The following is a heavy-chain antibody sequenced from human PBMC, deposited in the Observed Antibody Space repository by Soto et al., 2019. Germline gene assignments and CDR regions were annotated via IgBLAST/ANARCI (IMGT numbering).Heavy chain of an antibody. Sequence: GGSLRLSCAASGFTFSSYGMHWVRQAPGKGLEWVAVIWYDGSNKYYADSVKGRFTISRDNSKNTLYLQMNSLRAEDTAVYYCARVLHPGIAVAGSVSLDYWGQGTLVTVSS. V-gene: IGHV3-33*01. D-gene: IGHD6-19*01. CDR3: ARVLHPGIAVAGSVSLDY. CDR2: IWYDGSNK. CDR1: GFTFSSYG. J-gene: IGHJ4*02.